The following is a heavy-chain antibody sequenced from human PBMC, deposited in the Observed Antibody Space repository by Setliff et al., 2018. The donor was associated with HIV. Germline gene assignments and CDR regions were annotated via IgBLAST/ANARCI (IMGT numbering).Heavy chain of an antibody. J-gene: IGHJ3*01. V-gene: IGHV1-69*10. CDR3: GRVPYRSAWLSGGHNPFDV. D-gene: IGHD6-19*01. CDR2: IIPMLSIA. CDR1: GGTFSNYA. Sequence: ASVKVSCKASGGTFSNYAITWVRQAPGQGLELMGGIIPMLSIANYAQKFRGRVTLTADKSTSTAYMELSSLRSEDTAVYYCGRVPYRSAWLSGGHNPFDVWSQGTMVTVSS.